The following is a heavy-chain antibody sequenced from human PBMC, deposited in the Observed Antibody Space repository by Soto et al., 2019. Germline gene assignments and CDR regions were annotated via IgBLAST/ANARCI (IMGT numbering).Heavy chain of an antibody. V-gene: IGHV2-5*02. CDR2: IYWDDDK. Sequence: QITLKESGPTLVKPTQTLTLTCTFSGFSLSTSGVGVGWIRQPPGKALEWLALIYWDDDKRYSPSLKSRLTITKDTSKNQVVLTMTNMDPVDTATYYCAHSGGYCSSTGCYVRPWFDPWGQGTLVTVSS. CDR1: GFSLSTSGVG. CDR3: AHSGGYCSSTGCYVRPWFDP. D-gene: IGHD2-2*01. J-gene: IGHJ5*02.